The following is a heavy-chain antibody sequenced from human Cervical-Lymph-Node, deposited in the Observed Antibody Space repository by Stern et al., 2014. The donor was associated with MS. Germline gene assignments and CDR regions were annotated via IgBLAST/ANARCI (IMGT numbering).Heavy chain of an antibody. Sequence: VQLVQSGAELQKPGSSVKVSCTASGYSFISYAISWVRQAPGQGLEWMGGIIPMSDITTYAQKFQGRVTMTADKSTTTVYMELNSLKSEDTAVYYCARDRHYGMDVWGQGQTVTVSS. CDR3: ARDRHYGMDV. CDR1: GYSFISYA. J-gene: IGHJ6*02. V-gene: IGHV1-69*17. CDR2: IIPMSDIT.